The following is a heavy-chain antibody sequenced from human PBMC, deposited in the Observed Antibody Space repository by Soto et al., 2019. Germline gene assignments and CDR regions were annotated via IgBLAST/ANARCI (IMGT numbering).Heavy chain of an antibody. Sequence: SEKLSLTYTVSGRPITVDSWGWIRQPPDKALAYIGNIYYTGSTRYNPSLTSRVTISLDTSREQFSLKLTSVTDADTAVYYCARGRHCTSTSCFGFPSIWFDPWGQGTLVTVSS. CDR2: IYYTGST. V-gene: IGHV4-59*01. D-gene: IGHD2-2*01. CDR1: GRPITVDS. CDR3: ARGRHCTSTSCFGFPSIWFDP. J-gene: IGHJ5*02.